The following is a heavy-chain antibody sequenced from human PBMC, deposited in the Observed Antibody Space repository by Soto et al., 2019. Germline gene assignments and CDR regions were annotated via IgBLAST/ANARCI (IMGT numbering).Heavy chain of an antibody. Sequence: EVQLVESGGGLVKPGGSLRLSCAASGFTFSNAWMNWVRQAPGKGLEWVGRIKSKTDGGTTDYAAPVKGRFTISRDDSKNTLYLQMNSLKTDDTAVYYCTTESEAYCTNGVCYYGYFDNWGQGTLVTVSS. V-gene: IGHV3-15*07. CDR1: GFTFSNAW. D-gene: IGHD2-8*01. CDR2: IKSKTDGGTT. CDR3: TTESEAYCTNGVCYYGYFDN. J-gene: IGHJ4*02.